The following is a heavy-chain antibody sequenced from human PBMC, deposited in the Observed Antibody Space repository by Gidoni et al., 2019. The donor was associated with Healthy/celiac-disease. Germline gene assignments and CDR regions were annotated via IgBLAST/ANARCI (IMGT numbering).Heavy chain of an antibody. CDR2: ISSSSSYI. Sequence: EVQLVESGGGLVKPGGSLRLSCAASGFTFSSYSMNWVRQAPGKGLAWVSSISSSSSYIYYADSVKDRFTISRDNAKNSLYLQMNSLRAEDTAVYYCARNYDILTGGGLVDPWGQGTLVTVSS. D-gene: IGHD3-9*01. J-gene: IGHJ5*02. CDR1: GFTFSSYS. CDR3: ARNYDILTGGGLVDP. V-gene: IGHV3-21*01.